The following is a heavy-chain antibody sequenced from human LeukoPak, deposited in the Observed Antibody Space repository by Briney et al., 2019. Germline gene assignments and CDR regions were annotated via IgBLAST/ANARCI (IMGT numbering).Heavy chain of an antibody. Sequence: GGSLRLSCSASGFTFSSYAMHWVRQAPGKGLEYVSAISSNGGSTYYADSVKGRFTISRDNSKNTLYLQMSSLGAEDTAVYYCVKPGATMVRGVLDYWGQGTLVTVSS. V-gene: IGHV3-64D*06. CDR1: GFTFSSYA. CDR3: VKPGATMVRGVLDY. J-gene: IGHJ4*02. D-gene: IGHD3-10*01. CDR2: ISSNGGST.